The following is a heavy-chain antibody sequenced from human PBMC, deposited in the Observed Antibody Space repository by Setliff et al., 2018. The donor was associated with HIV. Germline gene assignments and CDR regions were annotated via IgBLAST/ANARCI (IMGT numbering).Heavy chain of an antibody. CDR3: ARESSSGWYNYFDY. V-gene: IGHV4-38-2*02. CDR2: IYHSGST. D-gene: IGHD6-19*01. CDR1: GYSISSGYY. J-gene: IGHJ4*02. Sequence: ASETLSLTCTVSGYSISSGYYWGWIRQPPGKGLEWIGSIYHSGSTYYNPSLKSRVTISVDTSKNQFSLKLSSVTAADTAVYYCARESSSGWYNYFDYWGQGTLVTVSS.